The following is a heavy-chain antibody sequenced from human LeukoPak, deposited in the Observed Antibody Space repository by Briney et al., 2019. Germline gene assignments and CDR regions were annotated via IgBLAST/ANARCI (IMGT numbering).Heavy chain of an antibody. Sequence: SETLSLTCDVSDYSLSSGYYWGWIGQPPGKGLEWIGSIYHSGSTHYNPSLKSRVTISVDTSKNQLSLKLTSVTAADTAVYHCARGMTYWKGDWFDHWGQGTLVIVSS. CDR1: DYSLSSGYY. D-gene: IGHD1-1*01. CDR3: ARGMTYWKGDWFDH. V-gene: IGHV4-38-2*01. J-gene: IGHJ5*02. CDR2: IYHSGST.